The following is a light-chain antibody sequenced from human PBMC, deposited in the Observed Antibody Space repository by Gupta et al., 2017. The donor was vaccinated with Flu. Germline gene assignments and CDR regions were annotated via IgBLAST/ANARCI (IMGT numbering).Light chain of an antibody. Sequence: GERVTLSCRASQSVPSRYLAWYQQKPGQTPRLLIYAASHRATGIPDRFSGGWSGTDFSLTISRLEPEDCAAYFGQQYGNSPYTFGQGTRLE. CDR3: QQYGNSPYT. CDR1: QSVPSRY. CDR2: AAS. J-gene: IGKJ2*01. V-gene: IGKV3-20*01.